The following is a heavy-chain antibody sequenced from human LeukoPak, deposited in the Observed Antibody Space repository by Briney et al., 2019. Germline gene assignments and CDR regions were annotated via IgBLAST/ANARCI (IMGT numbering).Heavy chain of an antibody. CDR2: IYYSGST. CDR1: GGSISSSSYY. V-gene: IGHV4-39*01. D-gene: IGHD3-10*01. Sequence: PSETLSLTCTVSGGSISSSSYYWGWIRQPPGKGLEWIGSIYYSGSTYYNPSLKSRVTISVDTSKNQFSLKLSSVTAADTAVYYCAAGVGIRYYYYYMDVWGKGTTVTISS. J-gene: IGHJ6*03. CDR3: AAGVGIRYYYYYMDV.